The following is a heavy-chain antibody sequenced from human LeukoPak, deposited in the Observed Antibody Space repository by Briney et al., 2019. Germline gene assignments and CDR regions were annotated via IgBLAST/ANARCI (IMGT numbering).Heavy chain of an antibody. V-gene: IGHV4-39*02. Sequence: SETLSLTCAISGGSVSSGDYYWGWIRQPPGKGLEWIGNTYYTGSAHYNPSLKSRVTISVDTSKNHFSLKLTSVTAADAAVYYCARRVYGSGRQDYWGQGTLVTVSS. CDR3: ARRVYGSGRQDY. CDR2: TYYTGSA. CDR1: GGSVSSGDYY. D-gene: IGHD3-10*01. J-gene: IGHJ4*02.